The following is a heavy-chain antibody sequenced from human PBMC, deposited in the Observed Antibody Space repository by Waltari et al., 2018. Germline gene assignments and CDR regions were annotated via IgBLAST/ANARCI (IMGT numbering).Heavy chain of an antibody. D-gene: IGHD4-4*01. CDR3: ARLKDYTDWYFDI. Sequence: EVQLVESGGGLVQPGGSLRLPCAASGFIVNTTHMGWFRHAPGKGLAWVSTIYIEGRTKYADSLKGRFTVSRHSSQNTLYLQMNSLRVEDTAIYYCARLKDYTDWYFDIWGRGTLVTVSA. CDR1: GFIVNTTH. V-gene: IGHV3-53*04. CDR2: IYIEGRT. J-gene: IGHJ2*01.